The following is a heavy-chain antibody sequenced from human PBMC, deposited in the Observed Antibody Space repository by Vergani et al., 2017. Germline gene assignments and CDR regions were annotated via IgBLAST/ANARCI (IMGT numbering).Heavy chain of an antibody. CDR2: IYYCGST. CDR1: GFTVSSNY. Sequence: EVQLVETGGGLIQPGGSLRLSCAASGFTVSSNYMSWVRQAPGKGLEWVAVIYYCGSTYYADSVKGRVTISRDNSKNTLYLQMNSLTAEDTAVYYCARSYGAEIDFDYWGQGTLVTVSS. D-gene: IGHD4-17*01. CDR3: ARSYGAEIDFDY. V-gene: IGHV3-53*02. J-gene: IGHJ4*02.